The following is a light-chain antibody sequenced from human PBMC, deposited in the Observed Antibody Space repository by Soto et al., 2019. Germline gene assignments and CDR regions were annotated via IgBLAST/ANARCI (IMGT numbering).Light chain of an antibody. J-gene: IGKJ1*01. Sequence: EMVITHSLATLSVSPGDRATLSCRASQSVSSNLAWYQQKPGQAPRLLIYGASTRDTGISSRFSGSGSGTEFTLTNSSLQSGDCAVYHCQQYNKWPKTFGQGTKVDNK. CDR2: GAS. CDR1: QSVSSN. V-gene: IGKV3-15*01. CDR3: QQYNKWPKT.